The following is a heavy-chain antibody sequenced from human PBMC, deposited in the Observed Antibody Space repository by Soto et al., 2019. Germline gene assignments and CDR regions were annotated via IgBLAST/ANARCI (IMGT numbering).Heavy chain of an antibody. J-gene: IGHJ6*02. Sequence: GESLKTSCTASGYSLNNYWIDWVRQMPGKGPDWMGIIYPGDSDTRDSPSFQGQVTISADKLTRTAYLLWSSLKASDTAIYFCAVSIFYYGMDVWGQGTTVTVSS. CDR1: GYSLNNYW. V-gene: IGHV5-51*01. CDR2: IYPGDSDT. CDR3: AVSIFYYGMDV.